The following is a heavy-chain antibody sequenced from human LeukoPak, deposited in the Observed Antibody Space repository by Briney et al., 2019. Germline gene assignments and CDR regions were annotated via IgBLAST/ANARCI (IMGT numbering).Heavy chain of an antibody. V-gene: IGHV4-34*01. Sequence: SETLSLTCAVYGGSFSGYYWSWIRQPPGKGLEWIGEINHSGSTNYNPSLKSRVTISVDTSRNQFSLKLSSVTAADTAVYYCARARRGNTIFGVARPHWYFDLWGRGTLVTVSS. CDR1: GGSFSGYY. CDR3: ARARRGNTIFGVARPHWYFDL. D-gene: IGHD3-3*01. CDR2: INHSGST. J-gene: IGHJ2*01.